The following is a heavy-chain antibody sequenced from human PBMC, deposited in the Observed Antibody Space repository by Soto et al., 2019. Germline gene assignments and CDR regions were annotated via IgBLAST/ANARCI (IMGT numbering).Heavy chain of an antibody. V-gene: IGHV3-64*01. CDR1: GFTFSSYA. Sequence: EVQLVESGGGLVQPGGSLRLSCAASGFTFSSYAMHWVRQAPGKGLEYVSAISSNGGSTYYANSVKGRFTISRDNSKHTLYLQMGSLRAEDMAVYYCARAVDIVATIKSRGYYYYYGMDVWGQGTTVTVSS. D-gene: IGHD5-12*01. J-gene: IGHJ6*02. CDR3: ARAVDIVATIKSRGYYYYYGMDV. CDR2: ISSNGGST.